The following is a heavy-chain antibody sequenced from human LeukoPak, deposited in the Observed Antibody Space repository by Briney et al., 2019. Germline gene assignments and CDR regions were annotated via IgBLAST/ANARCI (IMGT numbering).Heavy chain of an antibody. D-gene: IGHD6-19*01. V-gene: IGHV3-23*01. CDR1: ALRFSSFA. CDR3: AKDLLAVAGGLFEY. Sequence: PGGSLRLFCAASALRFSSFAMTWVRQVPGKGLEWVSGIHGSGETTYYADSVKGRFTISRDNAKNSLYLQMNILRAEDTAVYYCAKDLLAVAGGLFEYWGQGTLVTVSS. CDR2: IHGSGETT. J-gene: IGHJ4*02.